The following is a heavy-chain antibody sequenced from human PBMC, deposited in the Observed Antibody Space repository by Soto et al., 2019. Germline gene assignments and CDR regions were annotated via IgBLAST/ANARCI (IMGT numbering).Heavy chain of an antibody. CDR1: GFTFSSYA. CDR3: AKASGWFGEFDC. J-gene: IGHJ4*02. CDR2: ISGSGGST. D-gene: IGHD3-10*01. V-gene: IGHV3-23*01. Sequence: EVQLLESGGGLVQPGGSLRLSCAASGFTFSSYAMSWVRQAPGKGLEWVSAISGSGGSTYYADSVKGRFTISRDNSKNTLYLQMYGLRAEDTAVYYGAKASGWFGEFDCWGQGTLVTVSS.